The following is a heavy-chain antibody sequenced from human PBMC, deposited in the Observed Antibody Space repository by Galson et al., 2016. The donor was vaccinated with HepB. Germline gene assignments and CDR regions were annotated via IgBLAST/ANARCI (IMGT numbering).Heavy chain of an antibody. CDR3: ARTVGAIDFDS. Sequence: PALVKPTQTLTLTCTFSGFSLTTSGVAVGWFRQPPGETLEWLALIYWDDDKRYRTSLMKRLRLTGDPSKNQVVLTMTNMDPADTATYYCARTVGAIDFDSWGQGVLVTVSS. J-gene: IGHJ4*02. CDR2: IYWDDDK. V-gene: IGHV2-5*02. CDR1: GFSLTTSGVA. D-gene: IGHD1-26*01.